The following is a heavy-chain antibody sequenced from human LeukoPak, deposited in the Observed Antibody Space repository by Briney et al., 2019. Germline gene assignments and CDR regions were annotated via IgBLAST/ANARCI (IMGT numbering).Heavy chain of an antibody. V-gene: IGHV1-18*01. CDR1: GYTFPSYG. CDR3: ARDYGDYPWIAFDI. D-gene: IGHD4-17*01. Sequence: GASVTVSCKASGYTFPSYGISWVLQAPGQRLECIGWINTFNGNTNYAQKLQGRVTMATDTSTNTAYMELRSLRSDDTAVYYCARDYGDYPWIAFDIWGQGTMVTVSS. J-gene: IGHJ3*02. CDR2: INTFNGNT.